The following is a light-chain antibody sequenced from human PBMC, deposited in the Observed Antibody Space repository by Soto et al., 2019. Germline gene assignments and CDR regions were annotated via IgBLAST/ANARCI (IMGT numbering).Light chain of an antibody. CDR2: GAS. J-gene: IGKJ5*01. Sequence: EIVLTQSPGTLSLSPGERVTLSCRASQSVSSSYLAWYQQRPGQAPRLLMYGASSRATGIPDRFSGSGSGTDFTLTISRLEPEDFAVYYCQQYGGSLITFGQGTRLEIK. CDR3: QQYGGSLIT. V-gene: IGKV3-20*01. CDR1: QSVSSSY.